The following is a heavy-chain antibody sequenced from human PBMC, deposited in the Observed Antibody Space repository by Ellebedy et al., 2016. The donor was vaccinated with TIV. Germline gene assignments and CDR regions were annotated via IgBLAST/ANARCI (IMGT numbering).Heavy chain of an antibody. D-gene: IGHD3-10*01. CDR1: GGSMTNYY. J-gene: IGHJ3*02. CDR3: ARDRTMVRGVMGFDI. V-gene: IGHV4-59*01. Sequence: PSETLSLTCSVSGGSMTNYYWSWIRQPPGRGLEWIGYISYSGSTKYNPSLKSRVTISIDTSENDFSLKVNSVTAADTAVYYCARDRTMVRGVMGFDIWGQGTMVTVSS. CDR2: ISYSGST.